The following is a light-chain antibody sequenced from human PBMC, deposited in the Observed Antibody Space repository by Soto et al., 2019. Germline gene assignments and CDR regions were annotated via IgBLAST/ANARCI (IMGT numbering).Light chain of an antibody. V-gene: IGLV1-44*01. CDR3: AAWDDSLNGVL. CDR2: SDN. CDR1: SSNIGSKT. Sequence: QAVVTQPPSASGTPGQRVTISCSGSSSNIGSKTVNWYQDLPGSAPKLLIYSDNQRPSGVPDRFSGSNSGTSASLAISGLQSEDEADYYCAAWDDSLNGVLFGGGTKLTVL. J-gene: IGLJ2*01.